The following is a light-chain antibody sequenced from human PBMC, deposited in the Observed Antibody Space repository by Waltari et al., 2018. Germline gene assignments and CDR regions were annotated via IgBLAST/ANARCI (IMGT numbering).Light chain of an antibody. Sequence: QSALPQEASVSGTVGQKVSLSCSGNSKNTGIYVVGWYQQISHGPPKTVLFGDSLPAGIPDRFSGSRSGPTASLSISDVQAEDEGFYYCSTWDSSLTAQVFGGGTKLTVL. CDR1: SKNTGIYV. CDR2: GD. V-gene: IGLV1-36*01. CDR3: STWDSSLTAQV. J-gene: IGLJ2*01.